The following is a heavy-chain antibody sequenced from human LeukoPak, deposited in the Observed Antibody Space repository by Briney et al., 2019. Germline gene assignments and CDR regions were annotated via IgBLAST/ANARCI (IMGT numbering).Heavy chain of an antibody. CDR2: IYYSGST. D-gene: IGHD6-6*01. J-gene: IGHJ6*04. Sequence: SETLSLTCTVSGGSINSYYWSWIRQPPGKGLEWIGYIYYSGSTNYNPSLKSRVTISVDTSKNQFSLKLSSVTAADTAVYYCARDRSSYGMDVWGKGTTVTVSS. CDR3: ARDRSSYGMDV. V-gene: IGHV4-59*01. CDR1: GGSINSYY.